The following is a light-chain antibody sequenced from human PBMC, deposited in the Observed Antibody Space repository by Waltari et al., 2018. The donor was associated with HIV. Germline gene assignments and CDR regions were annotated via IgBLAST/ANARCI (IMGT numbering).Light chain of an antibody. J-gene: IGKJ1*01. Sequence: IVMTQSPDSLSVSLGERATLHCKSRHSVLYSSNNKNYLAWYQQKPGQPPKLLIYWASTRESGVPDRFSGSGSGTDFTLTISSLQAEDVAVYYCQQYYSTPRTFGQGTKVEIK. CDR3: QQYYSTPRT. CDR1: HSVLYSSNNKNY. CDR2: WAS. V-gene: IGKV4-1*01.